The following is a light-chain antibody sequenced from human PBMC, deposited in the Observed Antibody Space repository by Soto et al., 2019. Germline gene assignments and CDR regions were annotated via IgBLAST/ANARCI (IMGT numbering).Light chain of an antibody. Sequence: EIVLPQSPGTLSLSPGERATLSCMASQSVSSSYLAWYQQKPGQAPRLLIYGASSRATGIPDRFSGSGSGTDFTLTISRLEPEDFAVYYCQQYGSSITFGQGTRLEI. CDR3: QQYGSSIT. V-gene: IGKV3-20*01. CDR1: QSVSSSY. J-gene: IGKJ5*01. CDR2: GAS.